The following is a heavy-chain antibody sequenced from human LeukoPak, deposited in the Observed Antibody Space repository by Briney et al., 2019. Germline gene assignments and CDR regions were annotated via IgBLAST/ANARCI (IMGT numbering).Heavy chain of an antibody. CDR2: ISSSGSTI. Sequence: QSGGSLRLSCAASGFTFSIYEMNWVRQAPGKGLEWVSYISSSGSTIYYADSVKGRFTISRDNAKNSLYLQMNSLRAEDTAVYYCARDSQGNRYFDWLDPYYYYYMDVWGKGTTVTVSS. CDR1: GFTFSIYE. V-gene: IGHV3-48*03. J-gene: IGHJ6*03. CDR3: ARDSQGNRYFDWLDPYYYYYMDV. D-gene: IGHD3-9*01.